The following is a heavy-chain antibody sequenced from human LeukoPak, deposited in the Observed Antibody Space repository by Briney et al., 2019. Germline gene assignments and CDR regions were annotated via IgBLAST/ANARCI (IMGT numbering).Heavy chain of an antibody. J-gene: IGHJ4*02. Sequence: ASVKVSCKASGYTFTSYAMHWVRQAPGQRLEWMGWINAGNGNTKYSQKFQGRVTITRDTSASTAYMELSSLRSEDTAVYYCARAACGGDCDLDYWGQGTLVTVSS. CDR2: INAGNGNT. D-gene: IGHD2-21*02. V-gene: IGHV1-3*01. CDR1: GYTFTSYA. CDR3: ARAACGGDCDLDY.